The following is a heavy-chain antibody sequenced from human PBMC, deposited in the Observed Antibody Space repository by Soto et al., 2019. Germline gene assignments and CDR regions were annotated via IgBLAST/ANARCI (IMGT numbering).Heavy chain of an antibody. J-gene: IGHJ4*02. Sequence: SETLSLTSTVSGGSISSGDYYWSWIRQPPGKGLERIGYIYYSGSTYYNPSLKSRVTISVDTSKNQFSLKLSSVTAADTAVYYCARGHTSGYYGGFDYWGQGTLVTVSS. CDR3: ARGHTSGYYGGFDY. CDR1: GGSISSGDYY. V-gene: IGHV4-30-4*01. CDR2: IYYSGST. D-gene: IGHD3-3*01.